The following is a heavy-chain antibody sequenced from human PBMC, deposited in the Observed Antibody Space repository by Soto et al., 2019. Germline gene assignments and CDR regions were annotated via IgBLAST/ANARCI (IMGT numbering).Heavy chain of an antibody. CDR3: AGGSAADYFDY. D-gene: IGHD6-25*01. Sequence: QVQLQESGPGLVKASETLSLTCTVSSCPISTYYWSWIWQPAEKGLEWIGRIYSSRNILYYTSLKSRVTMSVDTSKNQISLKLISVTAAGTDVYYCAGGSAADYFDYWGQGTLVTVSS. V-gene: IGHV4-4*07. CDR2: IYSSRNI. J-gene: IGHJ4*02. CDR1: SCPISTYY.